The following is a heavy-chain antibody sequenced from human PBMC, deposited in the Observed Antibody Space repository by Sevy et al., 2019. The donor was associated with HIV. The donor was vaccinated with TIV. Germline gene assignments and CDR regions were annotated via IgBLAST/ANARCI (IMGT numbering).Heavy chain of an antibody. CDR3: ARDQEDTMIVVVSPFDY. V-gene: IGHV3-30*04. CDR1: GFTFSSYA. J-gene: IGHJ4*02. Sequence: GGSLRLSCVASGFTFSSYAMHCVRQAPGKGLEWVAVISYDGSNKYYADSVKGRFTISRDNSKNTLYLQMNSLRAEDTAVYYCARDQEDTMIVVVSPFDYWGQGTLVTVSS. CDR2: ISYDGSNK. D-gene: IGHD3-22*01.